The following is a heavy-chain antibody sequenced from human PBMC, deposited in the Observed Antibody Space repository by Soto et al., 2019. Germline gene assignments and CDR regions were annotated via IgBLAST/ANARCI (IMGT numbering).Heavy chain of an antibody. CDR1: GFTFRNYG. CDR2: VSSDGGTT. Sequence: PGGSLRLSCAASGFTFRNYGMHWVRQAPGKGLEWVAVVSSDGGTTYYADSVKGRFTISRDNSQNTLDLQMNSLRDDDTAVYYCAKEGDLVTGPAAFSFDLWGQGTLVTVSS. CDR3: AKEGDLVTGPAAFSFDL. V-gene: IGHV3-30*18. D-gene: IGHD2-2*01. J-gene: IGHJ4*02.